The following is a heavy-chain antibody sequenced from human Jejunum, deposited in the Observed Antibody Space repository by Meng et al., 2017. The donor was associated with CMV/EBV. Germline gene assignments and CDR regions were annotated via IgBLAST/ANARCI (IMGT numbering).Heavy chain of an antibody. Sequence: GLTFSSYEMNWVRQIPGKGLEWISYISASTSAIYSAASVKGRFTISRDNVKNSLYLLMESLRADDTAIYYCVRGGSSGTLKYFDYWGQGALVTVSS. CDR1: GLTFSSYE. V-gene: IGHV3-48*03. CDR3: VRGGSSGTLKYFDY. J-gene: IGHJ4*02. D-gene: IGHD3-3*01. CDR2: ISASTSAI.